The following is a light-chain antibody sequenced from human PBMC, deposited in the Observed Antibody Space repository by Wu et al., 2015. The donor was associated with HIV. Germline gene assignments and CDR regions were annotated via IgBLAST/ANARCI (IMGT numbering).Light chain of an antibody. CDR3: QQFNNNPLT. V-gene: IGKV1D-13*01. J-gene: IGKJ2*01. CDR1: QVINSA. Sequence: VHLTQSPSSLSASVGDRVIVTCRSSQVINSALAWYQQKPGKPPRLLIYDASLLNGGVPSRFSGSRSGTDFNLTINGLRPEDFATYYCQQFNNNPLTFGQGTRLDVK. CDR2: DAS.